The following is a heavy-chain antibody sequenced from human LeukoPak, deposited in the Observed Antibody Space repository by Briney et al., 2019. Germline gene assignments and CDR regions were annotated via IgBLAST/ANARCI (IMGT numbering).Heavy chain of an antibody. D-gene: IGHD3-3*01. Sequence: ASVKVSCKASGYTFTSYAMHWVRQAPGQRPEWMGWINAGNGNTKYSQKFQGRVTITRDTSASTVYMELSSLRSEDTAVYYCARDGRIRFLEWSTYGMDVWGQGTTVTVSS. CDR3: ARDGRIRFLEWSTYGMDV. J-gene: IGHJ6*02. V-gene: IGHV1-3*01. CDR1: GYTFTSYA. CDR2: INAGNGNT.